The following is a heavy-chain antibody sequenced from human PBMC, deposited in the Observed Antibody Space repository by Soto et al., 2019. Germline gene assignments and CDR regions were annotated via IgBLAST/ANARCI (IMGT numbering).Heavy chain of an antibody. J-gene: IGHJ4*02. CDR1: GFTFSSYS. V-gene: IGHV3-21*01. Sequence: NPGGSLRLSCAASGFTFSSYSMNWVRQAPGKGLEWVSSISSSSSYIYYADSVKGRFTISRDNAKNSLYLQMNSLRAEDTAVYYCARVPQRSGYSSGWYTADNHFDYWGQGTLVTVSS. CDR3: ARVPQRSGYSSGWYTADNHFDY. D-gene: IGHD6-19*01. CDR2: ISSSSSYI.